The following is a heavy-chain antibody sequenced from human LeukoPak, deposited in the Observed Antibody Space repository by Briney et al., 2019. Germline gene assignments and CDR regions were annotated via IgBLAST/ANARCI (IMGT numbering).Heavy chain of an antibody. Sequence: SVKVSCKASGGTFSSYAISWVRQAPGQGLEWMGGIIPIFGTANYAQKFQGRVTITADESTSTAYMELSSLRSEDTAVYYCARVGRMVRGVITEINWFDPWGQGTLVTVSS. CDR2: IIPIFGTA. V-gene: IGHV1-69*13. J-gene: IGHJ5*02. CDR1: GGTFSSYA. CDR3: ARVGRMVRGVITEINWFDP. D-gene: IGHD3-10*01.